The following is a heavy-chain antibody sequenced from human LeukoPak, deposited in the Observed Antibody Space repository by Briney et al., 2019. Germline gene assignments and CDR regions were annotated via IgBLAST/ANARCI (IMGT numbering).Heavy chain of an antibody. CDR2: IYYSGST. Sequence: KPSETLSLTCTVSGGSISSYYWSWIRQPPGKGLEWIGYIYYSGSTNYNPSLKSRVTISSDTSKNQFSLKLSSVTAADTAVYYCARGPDWYDPWGQGTLVTVSS. CDR1: GGSISSYY. V-gene: IGHV4-59*01. J-gene: IGHJ5*02. CDR3: ARGPDWYDP.